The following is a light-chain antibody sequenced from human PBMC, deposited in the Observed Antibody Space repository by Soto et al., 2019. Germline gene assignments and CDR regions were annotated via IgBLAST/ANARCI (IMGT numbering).Light chain of an antibody. CDR1: QSIRSY. CDR2: TAS. V-gene: IGKV1-39*01. J-gene: IGKJ2*01. Sequence: DIQMTQSPSSLSASVGDRVTITCRASQSIRSYLNWYQQKPGKAPNLLIYTASSLQSGVPSRFSGSGSGTDFTLTISSLQPEDFATYFCQQSYSTPLYTFGQGTKVDIK. CDR3: QQSYSTPLYT.